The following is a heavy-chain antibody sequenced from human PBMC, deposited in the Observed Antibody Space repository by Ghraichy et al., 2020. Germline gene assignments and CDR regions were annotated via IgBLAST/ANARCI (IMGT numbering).Heavy chain of an antibody. D-gene: IGHD3-22*01. CDR1: GGSISSGGYY. V-gene: IGHV4-31*03. Sequence: SETLSLTCTVSGGSISSGGYYWSWIRQHPGKGLEWIGYIYYSGSTYYNPSLKSRVTISVDTSKNQFSLKLSSVTAADTAVYYCARVAGYYYDSSGYYYGSRAPYYFDYWGQGTLVTVSS. CDR2: IYYSGST. CDR3: ARVAGYYYDSSGYYYGSRAPYYFDY. J-gene: IGHJ4*02.